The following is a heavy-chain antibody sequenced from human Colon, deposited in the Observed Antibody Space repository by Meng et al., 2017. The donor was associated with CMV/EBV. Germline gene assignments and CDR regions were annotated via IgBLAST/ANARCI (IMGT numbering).Heavy chain of an antibody. CDR3: ASSYYYESSGYYDAGPPRDYYYGMDV. Sequence: ASVKVSCQASGYTFTSYDIHWVRQATGQGLEWMGWMNPNSGNTGYAQKFQGRVTMTRNTSISTAYMELSSLRSEDTAVYYCASSYYYESSGYYDAGPPRDYYYGMDVWGQGTTVTVSS. D-gene: IGHD3-22*01. CDR1: GYTFTSYD. CDR2: MNPNSGNT. J-gene: IGHJ6*02. V-gene: IGHV1-8*01.